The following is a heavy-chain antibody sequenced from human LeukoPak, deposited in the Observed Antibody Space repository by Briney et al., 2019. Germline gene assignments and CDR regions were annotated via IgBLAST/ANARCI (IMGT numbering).Heavy chain of an antibody. CDR1: GYSFASYG. CDR2: ISVYNGNT. Sequence: ASVKVSCKASGYSFASYGINWVRQAPGQGLEWVGWISVYNGNTNYAQKFQGRVTMTTDTSTSTAYMELRSLRSDDTAVYYCARDPTMINGMDVWGQGTTVTVSS. D-gene: IGHD3-22*01. J-gene: IGHJ6*02. V-gene: IGHV1-18*01. CDR3: ARDPTMINGMDV.